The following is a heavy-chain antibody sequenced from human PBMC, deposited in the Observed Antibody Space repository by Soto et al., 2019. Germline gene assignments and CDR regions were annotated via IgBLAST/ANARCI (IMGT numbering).Heavy chain of an antibody. D-gene: IGHD3-22*01. CDR1: GGSISSSNW. J-gene: IGHJ4*02. V-gene: IGHV4-4*02. CDR2: IYHSGST. Sequence: TSETLSLTCAVSGGSISSSNWWSWVRQPPGKGLEWIGEIYHSGSTNYNPSLKSRVTISVDKSKNQFSLKLSSVTAADTAVYYCARRALHYYDSDRSYDYWGQGTLVTVSS. CDR3: ARRALHYYDSDRSYDY.